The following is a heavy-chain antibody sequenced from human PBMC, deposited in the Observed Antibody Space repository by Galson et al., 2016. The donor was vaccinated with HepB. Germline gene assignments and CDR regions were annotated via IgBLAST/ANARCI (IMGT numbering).Heavy chain of an antibody. CDR3: TEESRGVLGTN. CDR2: ISWNGDIL. Sequence: SLRLSCAASGFSFDDYAMHWVRQGPGKGLEWVSGISWNGDILDYADSVKGRFTISRDNAKRSLYLQMNSLRDEDTAFYYCTEESRGVLGTNWGQGTLVTVSS. V-gene: IGHV3-9*01. D-gene: IGHD6-13*01. CDR1: GFSFDDYA. J-gene: IGHJ4*02.